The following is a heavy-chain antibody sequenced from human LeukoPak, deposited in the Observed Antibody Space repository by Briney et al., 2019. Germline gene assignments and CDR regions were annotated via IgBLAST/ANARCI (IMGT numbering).Heavy chain of an antibody. Sequence: GGSLRLSCATSGFTFGTYAMSWVRQAPGKGLEWVSAISGGTDSTYYTDSVKGRFTISRDTAKNTLYLQMNSLRAEDTAVYYCVQQYSSIWSVGDSWGQGTLVTVSS. J-gene: IGHJ4*02. CDR3: VQQYSSIWSVGDS. CDR1: GFTFGTYA. CDR2: ISGGTDST. D-gene: IGHD6-13*01. V-gene: IGHV3-23*01.